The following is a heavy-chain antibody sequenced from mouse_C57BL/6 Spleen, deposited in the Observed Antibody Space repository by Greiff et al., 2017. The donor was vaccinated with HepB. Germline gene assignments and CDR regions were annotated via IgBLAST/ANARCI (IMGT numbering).Heavy chain of an antibody. CDR1: GYTFTSYW. CDR2: IHPNSGST. Sequence: QVQLQQPGAELVKPGASVKLSCKASGYTFTSYWMHWVKQRPGPGLEWIGMIHPNSGSTNYNEKFKSKATLTVDKSSSTAYMQLSSLTSEDSAVYYCAPLLRIYYFDYWGQGTTLTVSS. D-gene: IGHD2-1*01. V-gene: IGHV1-64*01. J-gene: IGHJ2*01. CDR3: APLLRIYYFDY.